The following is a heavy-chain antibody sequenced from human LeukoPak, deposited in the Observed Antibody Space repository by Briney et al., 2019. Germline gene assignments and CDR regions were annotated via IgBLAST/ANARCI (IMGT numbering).Heavy chain of an antibody. D-gene: IGHD3-10*01. CDR3: AGHYGSGSYYNLYYFDY. V-gene: IGHV1-69*13. Sequence: SVKVSRKASGGTFSSYAISWVRQAPGQGLEWMGGIIPIFGTANYAQKFQGRVTITADESTSTAYMELSSLRSEDTAVYYCAGHYGSGSYYNLYYFDYWGQGTLVTVSS. CDR2: IIPIFGTA. CDR1: GGTFSSYA. J-gene: IGHJ4*02.